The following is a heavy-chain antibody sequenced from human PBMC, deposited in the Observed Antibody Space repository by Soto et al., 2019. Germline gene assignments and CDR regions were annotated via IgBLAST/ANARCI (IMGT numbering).Heavy chain of an antibody. CDR1: GFTFSSYG. CDR2: IWYDGSNK. V-gene: IGHV3-33*01. CDR3: ARGLYFGGKRFDP. J-gene: IGHJ5*02. D-gene: IGHD3-10*01. Sequence: GGSLRLSCAASGFTFSSYGVHWVRQAPGKGLEWVAVIWYDGSNKYYADSVKGRFTISRDNSKNQVFLKLNSVTAADTAVYYCARGLYFGGKRFDPWGQGTLVTVSS.